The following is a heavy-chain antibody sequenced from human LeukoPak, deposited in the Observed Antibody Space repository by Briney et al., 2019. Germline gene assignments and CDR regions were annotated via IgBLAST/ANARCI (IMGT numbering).Heavy chain of an antibody. CDR3: ARGYYDFWSGYYTNWFDP. J-gene: IGHJ5*02. CDR1: GGSFSGYY. V-gene: IGHV4-34*01. D-gene: IGHD3-3*01. Sequence: SETLSLTCAVYGGSFSGYYWSWIRQPPGKGLEWSGEINHSGSTNYNPSLKSRVTISVDTSKNQFSLKLSSVTAADTAVYYCARGYYDFWSGYYTNWFDPWGQGTLVTVSS. CDR2: INHSGST.